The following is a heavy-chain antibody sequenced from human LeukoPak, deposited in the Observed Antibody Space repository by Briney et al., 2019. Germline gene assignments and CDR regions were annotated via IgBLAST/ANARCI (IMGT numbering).Heavy chain of an antibody. J-gene: IGHJ6*02. CDR2: IIPIFGTA. Sequence: SVKVSCKASGGTFSSYAISWVRQAPGQGLEWMGGIIPIFGTANYAQKFQGRVTITTDESTSTAYIALSSLRSEDTAVYYCARWNNPTYYDILTGYYTAVGMDVWGQGTTVTVSS. CDR3: ARWNNPTYYDILTGYYTAVGMDV. CDR1: GGTFSSYA. V-gene: IGHV1-69*05. D-gene: IGHD3-9*01.